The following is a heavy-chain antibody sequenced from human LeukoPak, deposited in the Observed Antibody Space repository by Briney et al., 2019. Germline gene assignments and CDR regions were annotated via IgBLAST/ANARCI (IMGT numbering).Heavy chain of an antibody. Sequence: PGGSLRLSCQSSGITISIAWMSWVRQPPGKGFEYVARLKSDSDGGTTDHAAPVKGRFTISRDDSKSTLSLQMNSLTIEDTAVYYCTTPPDWGQGTLVTVS. J-gene: IGHJ4*02. CDR1: GITISIAW. CDR2: LKSDSDGGTT. V-gene: IGHV3-15*01. CDR3: TTPPD.